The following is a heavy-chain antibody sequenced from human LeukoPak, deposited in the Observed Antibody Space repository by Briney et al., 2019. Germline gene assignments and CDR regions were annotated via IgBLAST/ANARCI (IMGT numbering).Heavy chain of an antibody. CDR2: INHSGST. CDR1: GGSFSGYC. Sequence: SETLSLTCAVYGGSFSGYCWSWIRQPPGKGLEWIGEINHSGSTNYNPSLKSRVTISVDTSKNQFSLKLSSVTAADTAVYYCARHRRERFLEWFPVDYWGQGTLVTVSS. D-gene: IGHD3-3*01. J-gene: IGHJ4*02. CDR3: ARHRRERFLEWFPVDY. V-gene: IGHV4-34*01.